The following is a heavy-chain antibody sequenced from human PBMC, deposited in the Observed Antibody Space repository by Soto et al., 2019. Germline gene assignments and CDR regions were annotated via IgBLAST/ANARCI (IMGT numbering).Heavy chain of an antibody. J-gene: IGHJ3*02. CDR3: AKQTPYNAAALYI. V-gene: IGHV3-48*01. Sequence: PGGSLRLSCAAAECVFSSYRLNRVRQAPGKGLEWVSYMNRKSRSICYADSVKGRFTISRDNAKTSLYLQVNSLRAEDTAVNDSAKQTPYNAAALYIWGQGTMVTVS. D-gene: IGHD1-1*01. CDR2: MNRKSRSI. CDR1: ECVFSSYR.